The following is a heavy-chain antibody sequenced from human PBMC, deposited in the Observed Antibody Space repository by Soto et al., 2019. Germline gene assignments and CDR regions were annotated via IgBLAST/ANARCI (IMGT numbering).Heavy chain of an antibody. CDR2: IKQDGSEK. D-gene: IGHD2-2*01. Sequence: EVQLVESGGGLVQPGGSLRLSCAASGFTFSSYWMSWVRQAPGKGLEWVANIKQDGSEKYYVDSVKGRFTISRDNAKNSLYLQMNSLRAEDMAVYYCASSSTIFYYYYYMDVWGKGTTVTVSS. CDR3: ASSSTIFYYYYYMDV. J-gene: IGHJ6*03. V-gene: IGHV3-7*01. CDR1: GFTFSSYW.